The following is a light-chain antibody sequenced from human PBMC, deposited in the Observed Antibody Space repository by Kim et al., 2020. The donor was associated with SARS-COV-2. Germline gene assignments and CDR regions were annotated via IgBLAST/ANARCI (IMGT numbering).Light chain of an antibody. CDR1: SSNIGSNY. CDR2: RNN. Sequence: GQGVTISCSGSSSNIGSNYVYGYQQLPGTAPNLLIYRNNQRPAGVPDRFSGSKSGTSASLAISGLRSEDEADYYCAAWDDSLSGYVFGTGTQLTVL. J-gene: IGLJ1*01. V-gene: IGLV1-47*01. CDR3: AAWDDSLSGYV.